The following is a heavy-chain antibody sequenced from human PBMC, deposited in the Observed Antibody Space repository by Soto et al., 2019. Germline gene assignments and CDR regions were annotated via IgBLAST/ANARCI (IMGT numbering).Heavy chain of an antibody. D-gene: IGHD3-22*01. V-gene: IGHV3-7*05. J-gene: IGHJ4*02. CDR3: ASRYYYDSSGYHPASY. CDR1: GFTFSSYW. Sequence: EVQLVESGGGLVQPGGSLRLSCAASGFTFSSYWMSWVRQAPGKGLEWVSNIKQDGSEKYYVDSVKGRFTISRDNAKNSLDRQMNSLRAEDTAVYYCASRYYYDSSGYHPASYWGQGTLVTVSS. CDR2: IKQDGSEK.